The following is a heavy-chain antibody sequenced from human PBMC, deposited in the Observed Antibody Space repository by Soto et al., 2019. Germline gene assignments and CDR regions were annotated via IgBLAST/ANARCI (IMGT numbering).Heavy chain of an antibody. CDR3: AKGGGGVSDIDY. V-gene: IGHV3-21*01. CDR2: INTSSSYI. D-gene: IGHD2-8*02. J-gene: IGHJ4*02. CDR1: EFTFSRFN. Sequence: EVQLVESGGGLVKPGGSLRLSCAASEFTFSRFNMNWVRQAPGKGLEWVSSINTSSSYIYYADSVKGRFTISRDNSKNTLYLQMNSLRAEDTAVYYCAKGGGGVSDIDYWGQGALVIVSS.